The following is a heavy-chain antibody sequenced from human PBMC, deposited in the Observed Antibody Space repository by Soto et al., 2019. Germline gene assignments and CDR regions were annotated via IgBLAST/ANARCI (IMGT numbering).Heavy chain of an antibody. V-gene: IGHV5-51*01. CDR1: GYXFTSYL. J-gene: IGHJ4*02. CDR3: ARAYDSSEGFDY. D-gene: IGHD3-22*01. Sequence: EXLKISCKCSGYXFTSYLLVWVRHMPGKGLEWIGIIYPGDSDTRYSPYFQGQVTISADQSISTAYLQLSSMKASDNAMYYCARAYDSSEGFDYWGQGTLVTVSS. CDR2: IYPGDSDT.